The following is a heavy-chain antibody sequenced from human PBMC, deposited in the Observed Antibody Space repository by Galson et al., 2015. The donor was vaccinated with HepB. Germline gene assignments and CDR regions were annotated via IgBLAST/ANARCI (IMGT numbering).Heavy chain of an antibody. CDR3: AKDRSAVAGAGAFDI. CDR1: GFTVSSNY. V-gene: IGHV3-53*01. Sequence: SLRLSCAASGFTVSSNYMSWVRQAPGKGLEWVSVIYSGGNTYYADSVKGRFTFSRDNSKNTLYLQMNSLRVEDTAVYYCAKDRSAVAGAGAFDIWGQGTMVTVSS. CDR2: IYSGGNT. J-gene: IGHJ3*02. D-gene: IGHD6-19*01.